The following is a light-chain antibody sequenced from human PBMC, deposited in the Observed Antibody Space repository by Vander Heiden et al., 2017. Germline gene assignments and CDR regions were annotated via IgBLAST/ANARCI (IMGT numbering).Light chain of an antibody. CDR3: CSYAGSSTFDYV. V-gene: IGLV2-23*02. CDR2: GVS. Sequence: QSALTQPASVSGSPGQSITISCTGTSSGVGCYNLVSWYQQHPDKAPKLMIYGVSKRRPGVSNRLSGSKSGNTASLTISGLQAADEAAYYCCSYAGSSTFDYVFGTGTKVTVL. CDR1: SSGVGCYNL. J-gene: IGLJ1*01.